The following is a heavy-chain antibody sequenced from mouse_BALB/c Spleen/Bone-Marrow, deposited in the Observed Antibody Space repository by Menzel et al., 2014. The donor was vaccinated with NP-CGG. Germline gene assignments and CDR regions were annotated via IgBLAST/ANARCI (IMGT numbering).Heavy chain of an antibody. J-gene: IGHJ2*01. CDR3: ARSNXDGGNYFDY. V-gene: IGHV1-12*01. CDR1: GYIFISYN. Sequence: QVQLQQSGAELVKPGASVKMSCKASGYIFISYNMRWVKQTPGQGLEWIGTIYPGNGDTSYNQKFKGKASLTADKSSSTAYMQLSSLTSEDSAVYYCARSNXDGGNYFDYWGXXXXXTXXS. D-gene: IGHD4-1*01. CDR2: IYPGNGDT.